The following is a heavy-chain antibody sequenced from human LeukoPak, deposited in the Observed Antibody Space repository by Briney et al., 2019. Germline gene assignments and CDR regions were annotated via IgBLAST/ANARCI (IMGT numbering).Heavy chain of an antibody. D-gene: IGHD3-22*01. CDR1: GGSISSYY. Sequence: SETLSLTCTVSGGSISSYYWSWIRQPPGKGLEWIGYIYYSGSTNYNPSLKSRVTISVDTSKNQFSLKLSSVTAADTAVYYCARVTYYYDSSGYFDYWGQGTLVTVSS. V-gene: IGHV4-59*01. CDR2: IYYSGST. J-gene: IGHJ4*02. CDR3: ARVTYYYDSSGYFDY.